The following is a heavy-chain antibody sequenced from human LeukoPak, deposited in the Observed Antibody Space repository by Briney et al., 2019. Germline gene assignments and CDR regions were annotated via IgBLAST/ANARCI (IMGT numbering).Heavy chain of an antibody. V-gene: IGHV3-74*01. Sequence: GGSLTLSCTASGFTFSSYWMHWVRQAPGKGLVWVSRINNDGGSTSYADSVKGRFTISRDNAKNTLYMQKNSLRAEDTAVYYCARRIQGMARYYFDYWGQGTLITVSS. CDR3: ARRIQGMARYYFDY. CDR2: INNDGGST. CDR1: GFTFSSYW. J-gene: IGHJ4*02. D-gene: IGHD5-24*01.